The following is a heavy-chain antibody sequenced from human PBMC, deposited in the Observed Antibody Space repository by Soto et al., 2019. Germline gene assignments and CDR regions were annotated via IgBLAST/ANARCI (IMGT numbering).Heavy chain of an antibody. CDR2: INSDETIT. D-gene: IGHD2-21*02. J-gene: IGHJ4*02. CDR1: GFTLSNYW. Sequence: VQLVASGGGLVQPGGSLRLSCAASGFTLSNYWMHWVRQSPGKGLVWVSRINSDETITSYADSVKGRFTISRDNAKNTLYLQMSSLRVEDTALYYCVCFECGRTAVVTAMEANGYWGQGTLVTVSS. V-gene: IGHV3-74*01. CDR3: VCFECGRTAVVTAMEANGY.